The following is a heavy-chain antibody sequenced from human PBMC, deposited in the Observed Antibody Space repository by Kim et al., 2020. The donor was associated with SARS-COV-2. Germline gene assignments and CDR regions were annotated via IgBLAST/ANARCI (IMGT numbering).Heavy chain of an antibody. Sequence: GESLKISCKGSGYRFTSYWIGWVRQMPGKGLEWMGIIYPGDSDTRYSPSFQGQVTITADKSISTAYLQWSSLKASDTAMYYCARGRPTYYYDSSGYSPPDYWGRGTLVTVSS. CDR3: ARGRPTYYYDSSGYSPPDY. J-gene: IGHJ4*02. CDR1: GYRFTSYW. D-gene: IGHD3-22*01. V-gene: IGHV5-51*01. CDR2: IYPGDSDT.